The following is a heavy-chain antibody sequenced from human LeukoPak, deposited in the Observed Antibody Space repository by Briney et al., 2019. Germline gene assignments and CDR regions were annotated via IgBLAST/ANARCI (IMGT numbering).Heavy chain of an antibody. CDR3: SRESGAFCPFGY. Sequence: SETLSLTCGVSGGSISGTNWWSWARQPPGQGLEWIGEISLAGQTNYNPSLNGRVTMSLDKSSNQLSLNLTSVTAADTATYYCSRESGAFCPFGYWGQGTLVIVSS. J-gene: IGHJ4*02. CDR2: ISLAGQT. D-gene: IGHD1-26*01. CDR1: GGSISGTNW. V-gene: IGHV4/OR15-8*02.